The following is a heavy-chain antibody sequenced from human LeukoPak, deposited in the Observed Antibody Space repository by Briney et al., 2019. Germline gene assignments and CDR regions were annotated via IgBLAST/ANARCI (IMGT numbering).Heavy chain of an antibody. Sequence: SETLSLTCTVSGGSISDYYRGWIRQPPGKGLEWIGYFYNSGSSTYNPSLKSRVTISVDTSKEQFSLKVNSVTAADTAVYYCAGYYDFWSGSSGLDYWGQGTLVTVSS. V-gene: IGHV4-59*01. CDR1: GGSISDYY. CDR3: AGYYDFWSGSSGLDY. D-gene: IGHD3-3*01. J-gene: IGHJ4*02. CDR2: FYNSGSS.